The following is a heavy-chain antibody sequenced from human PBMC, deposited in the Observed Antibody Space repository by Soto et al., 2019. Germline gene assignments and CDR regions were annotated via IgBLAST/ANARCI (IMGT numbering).Heavy chain of an antibody. CDR2: IVVGSGNT. J-gene: IGHJ6*02. D-gene: IGHD5-18*01. Sequence: GGSVKVSCKASGFTFTSSAVQWVRQARGQRLEWIGWIVVGSGNTNYAQKFQERVAITRDMSTSTAYMELSSLRSEDTAVYYCAARSGYSYGPRGYYYYGMDVWGQGTTVTVSS. CDR3: AARSGYSYGPRGYYYYGMDV. V-gene: IGHV1-58*01. CDR1: GFTFTSSA.